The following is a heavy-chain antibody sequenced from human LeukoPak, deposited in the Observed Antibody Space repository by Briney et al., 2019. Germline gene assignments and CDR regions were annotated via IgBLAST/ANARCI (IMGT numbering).Heavy chain of an antibody. CDR2: IYPGDSDT. CDR1: GYSFTSYW. D-gene: IGHD2-21*01. CDR3: ARRASIVVVIANGFDY. V-gene: IGHV5-51*01. Sequence: GESLKISCKGSGYSFTSYWIGWVRQMPGKGLEWMGIIYPGDSDTRYSPSFQGQVTISADKSISTAYLQWSSLKASDTAMYYCARRASIVVVIANGFDYWGQGTLVTVSS. J-gene: IGHJ4*02.